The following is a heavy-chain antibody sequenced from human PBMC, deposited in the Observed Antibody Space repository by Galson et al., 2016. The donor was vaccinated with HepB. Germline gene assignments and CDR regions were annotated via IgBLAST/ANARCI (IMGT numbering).Heavy chain of an antibody. CDR3: ARGDYGDYGEGAFDI. CDR1: GDSINSGGYS. CDR2: LFHSGST. J-gene: IGHJ3*02. V-gene: IGHV4-30-2*01. Sequence: TLSLTCAVSGDSINSGGYSWSWIRQPPGKGLEWIGYLFHSGSTHYNPSLERRVTISVDRSKNQFSLNLTSVTAADTAVYYCARGDYGDYGEGAFDIWGQGTMVTVS. D-gene: IGHD4-17*01.